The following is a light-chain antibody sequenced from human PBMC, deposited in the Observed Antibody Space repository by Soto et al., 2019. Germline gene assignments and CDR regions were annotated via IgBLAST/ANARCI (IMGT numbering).Light chain of an antibody. CDR2: DVS. J-gene: IGLJ2*01. CDR3: TSYTSSSTLT. CDR1: SSDVGDYNF. Sequence: QSVLTQPASVSGSPGQSITISCAGTSSDVGDYNFVSWYQHHPGKAPKLMIYDVSNRPSGVSFRFSGSKSGNTASLTISGLQAEDEADYYCTSYTSSSTLTFGGGTKLTVL. V-gene: IGLV2-14*03.